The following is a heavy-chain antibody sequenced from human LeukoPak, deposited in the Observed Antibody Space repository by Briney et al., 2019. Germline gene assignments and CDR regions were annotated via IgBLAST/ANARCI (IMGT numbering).Heavy chain of an antibody. CDR1: GASITSGSYY. CDR2: IYTSGNT. J-gene: IGHJ4*02. V-gene: IGHV4-61*02. Sequence: PSETLSLTCTVSGASITSGSYYWSWIRQPAGKKLEWIGRIYTSGNTNYNPSLKSRVTISVDTSKNQFSLELNSVTAADTAVYYCSTILSAPGRGSCFDSWGQGTLVTVSS. D-gene: IGHD6-13*01. CDR3: STILSAPGRGSCFDS.